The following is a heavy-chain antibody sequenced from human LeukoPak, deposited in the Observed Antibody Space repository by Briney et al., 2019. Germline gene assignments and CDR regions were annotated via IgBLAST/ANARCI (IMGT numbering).Heavy chain of an antibody. CDR2: IYHSGST. D-gene: IGHD6-13*01. CDR1: GASISSNNW. J-gene: IGHJ4*02. CDR3: ASAEPRGIIWYPY. V-gene: IGHV4-4*02. Sequence: SETLSLTCAVSGASISSNNWWWSWVRQPPGKGLEWIGEIYHSGSTNYNPSLKSRVTMSVDKSRNQFSLKLSSVTAADTAVYYCASAEPRGIIWYPYWGQGTLVTVSS.